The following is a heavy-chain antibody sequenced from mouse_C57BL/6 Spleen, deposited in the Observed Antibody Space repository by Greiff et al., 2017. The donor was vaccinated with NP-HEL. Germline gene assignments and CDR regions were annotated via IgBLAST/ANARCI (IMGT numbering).Heavy chain of an antibody. V-gene: IGHV1-64*01. CDR2: IHPNSGST. CDR3: ARPPTYYYGSSPFAY. D-gene: IGHD1-1*01. Sequence: QVQLQQPGAELVKPGASVKLSCKASGYTFTSYWMHWVKQRPGQGLEWIGMIHPNSGSTNYNEKFKSKATLTVDKSSSTAYMQLSSLTSEDSAVYYCARPPTYYYGSSPFAYWGQGTLVTVSA. CDR1: GYTFTSYW. J-gene: IGHJ3*01.